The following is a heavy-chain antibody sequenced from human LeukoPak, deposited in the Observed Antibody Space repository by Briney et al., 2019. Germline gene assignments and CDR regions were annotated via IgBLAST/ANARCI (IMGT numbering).Heavy chain of an antibody. CDR1: GFTFTNYA. Sequence: GGSLRLSCAASGFTFTNYAINWVRQAPGKGLEWVSTITDSGSATYYADSVKGRFTISRDKSKNTLDLQMNTLRAEDTAVYYCARGSSFFGHYFDYWGQGTLVTVSS. D-gene: IGHD3-10*01. J-gene: IGHJ4*02. V-gene: IGHV3-23*01. CDR3: ARGSSFFGHYFDY. CDR2: ITDSGSAT.